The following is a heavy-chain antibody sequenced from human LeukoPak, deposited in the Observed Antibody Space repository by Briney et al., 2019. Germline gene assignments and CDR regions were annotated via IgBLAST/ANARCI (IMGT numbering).Heavy chain of an antibody. CDR3: SKEMVRGVVQD. CDR1: GFRFSSYG. CDR2: ISGSGGST. V-gene: IGHV3-23*01. D-gene: IGHD3-10*01. J-gene: IGHJ1*01. Sequence: GGSLRLSCADSGFRFSSYGMSWVRQAPGKGLEWVSGISGSGGSTYYADSVKGRFTISRDNSKNTLHLQMNSLRAEDTAVYYCSKEMVRGVVQDWGQGTLVSVSS.